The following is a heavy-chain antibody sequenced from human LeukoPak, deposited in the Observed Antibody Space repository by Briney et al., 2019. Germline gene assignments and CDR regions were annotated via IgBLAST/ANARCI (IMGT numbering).Heavy chain of an antibody. J-gene: IGHJ4*02. CDR2: IKSKTDGGTI. D-gene: IGHD5-18*01. CDR1: GFTFSSCA. Sequence: PGGSLRLSCAASGFTFSSCAMSWVRQAPGKGLEWVGRIKSKTDGGTIDYAAPVEGRFTISRDDSKNTLYLQMNSLKTEDTGVYYCTTNIYGRAGIGYWGQGTLVTVSS. V-gene: IGHV3-15*01. CDR3: TTNIYGRAGIGY.